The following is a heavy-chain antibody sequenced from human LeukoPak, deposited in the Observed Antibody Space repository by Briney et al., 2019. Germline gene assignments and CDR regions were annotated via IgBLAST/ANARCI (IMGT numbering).Heavy chain of an antibody. CDR2: ISSSSSYI. V-gene: IGHV3-21*01. D-gene: IGHD3-3*01. CDR1: GFTFSSYE. J-gene: IGHJ6*03. CDR3: ARDMSPNYDFWSAFYYMDV. Sequence: GGSLRLSCAASGFTFSSYEMNWVRQAPGKGLEWVSSISSSSSYIYYADSVKGRFTISRDNAKNSLYLQMNSLRAEDTAVYYCARDMSPNYDFWSAFYYMDVWGKGTTVTVSS.